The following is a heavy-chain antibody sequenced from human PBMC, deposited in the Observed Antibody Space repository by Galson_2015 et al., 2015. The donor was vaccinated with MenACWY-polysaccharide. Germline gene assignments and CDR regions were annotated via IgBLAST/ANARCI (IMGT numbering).Heavy chain of an antibody. Sequence: SLRLSCAASGLKFRGSGMHWVRQAPGKGLEWVAVIQYDGSNKVYADSVKGRFTISRDNSKNTVFLEMSTLGVEDTAVYYCAREGSRIVFHAFDIWGQGTMVTVSS. D-gene: IGHD2-2*01. CDR3: AREGSRIVFHAFDI. J-gene: IGHJ3*02. V-gene: IGHV3-33*01. CDR2: IQYDGSNK. CDR1: GLKFRGSG.